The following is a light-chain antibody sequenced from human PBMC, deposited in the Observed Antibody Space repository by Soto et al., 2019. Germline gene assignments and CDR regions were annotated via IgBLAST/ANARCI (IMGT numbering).Light chain of an antibody. J-gene: IGKJ1*01. CDR2: KAS. Sequence: DIQRTQPPSTLSGSEGERVTIGGRASQTISSWLAWYQQKPGKAPKLLIYKASTLKSGVPSRFSGSGSGTDFTLTISGLQPEDFATYYCLQDYDYPWTFGQGTKVDIK. CDR3: LQDYDYPWT. CDR1: QTISSW. V-gene: IGKV1-5*03.